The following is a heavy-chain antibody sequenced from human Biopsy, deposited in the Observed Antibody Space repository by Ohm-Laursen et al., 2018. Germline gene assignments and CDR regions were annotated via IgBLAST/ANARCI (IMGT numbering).Heavy chain of an antibody. V-gene: IGHV3-21*01. J-gene: IGHJ6*02. CDR1: GFSVSSYD. CDR2: ISETSSHI. CDR3: ARDSSRRAREGGMDV. Sequence: SLRLSCAASGFSVSSYDMSWVRQAPGKGLEWLSYISETSSHIYDADSVRGRFTVARDIAKNSLYLQLNSLRVEDTAVYYCARDSSRRAREGGMDVWGQGTTVTVSS. D-gene: IGHD6-6*01.